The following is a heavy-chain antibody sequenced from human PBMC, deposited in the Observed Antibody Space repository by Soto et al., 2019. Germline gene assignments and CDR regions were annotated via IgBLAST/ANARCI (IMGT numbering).Heavy chain of an antibody. CDR2: IKQDGSEK. V-gene: IGHV3-7*01. CDR1: GFTFSSYW. Sequence: GGSLRLSCAASGFTFSSYWMSWVRQAPGKGLEWVANIKQDGSEKYYVDSVKGRFTISRDNAKNSLYPQMNSLRAEDTAVYYCARDRRGFGVVIIPQGYYYYMDVWGKGTTVTVSS. J-gene: IGHJ6*03. CDR3: ARDRRGFGVVIIPQGYYYYMDV. D-gene: IGHD3-3*01.